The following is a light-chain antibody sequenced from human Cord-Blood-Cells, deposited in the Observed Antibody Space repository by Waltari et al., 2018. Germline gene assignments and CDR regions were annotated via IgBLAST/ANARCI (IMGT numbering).Light chain of an antibody. CDR2: DVS. Sequence: QSALTQPASVSGSPGQSITIPCTGTRSDVGGYNYVSWYHQHPGKAPKLMIYDVSNRPSGVSNRFSGSKSGNTASLTISGLQAEDEADYYCSSYTSSSTLVFGGGTKLTVL. V-gene: IGLV2-14*01. J-gene: IGLJ2*01. CDR3: SSYTSSSTLV. CDR1: RSDVGGYNY.